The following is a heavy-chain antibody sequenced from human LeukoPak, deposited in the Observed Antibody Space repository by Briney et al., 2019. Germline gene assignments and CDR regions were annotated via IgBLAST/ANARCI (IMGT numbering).Heavy chain of an antibody. Sequence: GGSLRLSCAASGFTFSSYAMSWVRQAPGKGLGWVSAISGSGGSTYYADSVKGRFTISRDNSKNTLYLQMNSLRAEDTAVYYCAKASKSTLPRGSGSYPDYWGQGTLVTVSS. D-gene: IGHD1-26*01. V-gene: IGHV3-23*01. CDR2: ISGSGGST. J-gene: IGHJ4*02. CDR1: GFTFSSYA. CDR3: AKASKSTLPRGSGSYPDY.